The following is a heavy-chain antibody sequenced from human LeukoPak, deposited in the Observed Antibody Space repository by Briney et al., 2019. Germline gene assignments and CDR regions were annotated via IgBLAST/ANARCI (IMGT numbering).Heavy chain of an antibody. CDR1: GFTFSSYA. CDR3: AKDMGYTPYGYFDY. V-gene: IGHV3-23*01. J-gene: IGHJ4*02. D-gene: IGHD1-1*01. CDR2: ISGSGGST. Sequence: PGGSLRLSCAASGFTFSSYAMSWVRQAPGKGLEWVSAISGSGGSTYYADSVKGRFAISRDNSKNTLYLQMNSLRAEDTAVYYCAKDMGYTPYGYFDYWGQGTLVTVSS.